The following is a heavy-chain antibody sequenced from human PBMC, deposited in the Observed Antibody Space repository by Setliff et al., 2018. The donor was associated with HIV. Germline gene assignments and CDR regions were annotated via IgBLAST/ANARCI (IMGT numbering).Heavy chain of an antibody. Sequence: SVKVSCKASGGTFSSYAISWVRQAPGQGLEWMGGIIPISGTANYAQKFQGRVTITTDEPTSTAYMELSGLRSEDTAVYYCARDFGGYCSSMSCPGLFDPWGQGTLVTVSS. CDR2: IIPISGTA. J-gene: IGHJ5*02. V-gene: IGHV1-69*05. CDR3: ARDFGGYCSSMSCPGLFDP. CDR1: GGTFSSYA. D-gene: IGHD2-2*01.